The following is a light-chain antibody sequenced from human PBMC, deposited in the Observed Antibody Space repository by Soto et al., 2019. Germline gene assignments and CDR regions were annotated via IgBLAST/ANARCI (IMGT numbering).Light chain of an antibody. Sequence: ETVLTQSPGTLSLSTEERATLSCRASQSISSNYLAWYQQKPGQAPRLLVYGASSRATGIPDRFSGSGSGTDFTLTISRLEPEDFAVYYCQQRSNWGTFGQGTRLEVK. CDR2: GAS. V-gene: IGKV3D-20*02. CDR3: QQRSNWGT. CDR1: QSISSNY. J-gene: IGKJ5*01.